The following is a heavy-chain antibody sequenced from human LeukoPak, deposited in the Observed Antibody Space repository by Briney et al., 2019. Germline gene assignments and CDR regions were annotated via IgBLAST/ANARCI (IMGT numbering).Heavy chain of an antibody. CDR2: IRSKANNYAT. D-gene: IGHD6-19*01. CDR3: TKWEGIAVAGTVDYFDY. Sequence: PGGSLRLSCAASGFTFSGSAMHWVRQASGKGLEWVGRIRSKANNYATAYAASVKGRFTISRDDSKNTAYLQMNSLKTEDTAVYYCTKWEGIAVAGTVDYFDYWGQGTLVTVSS. CDR1: GFTFSGSA. J-gene: IGHJ4*02. V-gene: IGHV3-73*01.